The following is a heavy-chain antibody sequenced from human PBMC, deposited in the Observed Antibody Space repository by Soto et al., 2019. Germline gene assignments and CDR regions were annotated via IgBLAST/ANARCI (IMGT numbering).Heavy chain of an antibody. J-gene: IGHJ4*02. CDR2: ISGSGGST. CDR3: AKGVDVPAAPFDY. D-gene: IGHD2-2*01. Sequence: EGQLLESGGGLVQPGGSLRLSCAASGFTFSSYAMSWVRQAPGKGLEWVSAISGSGGSTYYADSVKGRFTISRDNAKNTLYLQMNSLRAEDTAVYYCAKGVDVPAAPFDYWGQGTLVTVSS. CDR1: GFTFSSYA. V-gene: IGHV3-23*01.